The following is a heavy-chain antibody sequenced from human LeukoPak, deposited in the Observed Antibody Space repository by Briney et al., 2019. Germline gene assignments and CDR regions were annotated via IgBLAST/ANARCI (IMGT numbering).Heavy chain of an antibody. Sequence: QSGGSLRLSCAASGFTFDDYAMHWVRQAPGKGLEWVSGISWNSGSIGYADSVKGRFTISRDNSKNTLYLQMGSLRAEDMAVYYCARVPNQWLHVSYFDYWGQGTLVTVSS. V-gene: IGHV3-9*03. CDR2: ISWNSGSI. CDR1: GFTFDDYA. CDR3: ARVPNQWLHVSYFDY. J-gene: IGHJ4*02. D-gene: IGHD6-19*01.